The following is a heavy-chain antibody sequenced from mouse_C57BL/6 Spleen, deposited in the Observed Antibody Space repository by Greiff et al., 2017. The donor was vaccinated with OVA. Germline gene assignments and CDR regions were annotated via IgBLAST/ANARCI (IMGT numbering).Heavy chain of an antibody. CDR1: GYTFTDYE. D-gene: IGHD1-1*01. J-gene: IGHJ1*03. CDR3: TRLTTVVAKYFDV. V-gene: IGHV1-15*01. CDR2: IDPETGGT. Sequence: VQLQQSGAELVRPGASVTLSCKASGYTFTDYEMHWVKQTPVHGLEWIGAIDPETGGTAYNQKFKGKAILTADKSSSTAYMELRSLTSEDSAVYYCTRLTTVVAKYFDVWGTGTTVTVSS.